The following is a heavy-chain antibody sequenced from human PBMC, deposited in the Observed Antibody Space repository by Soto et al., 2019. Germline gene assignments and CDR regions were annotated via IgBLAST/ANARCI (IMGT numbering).Heavy chain of an antibody. Sequence: QPGGSLRLSCAASGFTFSSYGMHWVRQAPGKGLEWVAVISYDGSNKYYADSVKGRFTISRDNSKNTLYLQMNSLRAEDTAVYYCAKGVYYDFWSGYYTGYFDYWGQGTLVTVYS. CDR1: GFTFSSYG. V-gene: IGHV3-30*18. J-gene: IGHJ4*02. D-gene: IGHD3-3*01. CDR3: AKGVYYDFWSGYYTGYFDY. CDR2: ISYDGSNK.